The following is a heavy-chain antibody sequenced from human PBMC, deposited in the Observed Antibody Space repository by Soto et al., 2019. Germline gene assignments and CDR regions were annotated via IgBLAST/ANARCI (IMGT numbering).Heavy chain of an antibody. CDR2: IKQDGSEK. J-gene: IGHJ6*02. CDR3: ARKPPMYYYGMGV. CDR1: GFTFSSYW. Sequence: GGSLRLSCAASGFTFSSYWMSWVRQAPGKGLEWVANIKQDGSEKYYVDSVKGRFTISRDNAKNSLYLQMNNLRAEDTAVYYCARKPPMYYYGMGVWGQGTTVTVSS. V-gene: IGHV3-7*03.